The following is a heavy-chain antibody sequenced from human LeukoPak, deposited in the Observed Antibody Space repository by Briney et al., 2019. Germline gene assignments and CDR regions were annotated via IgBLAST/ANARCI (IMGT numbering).Heavy chain of an antibody. CDR1: GGSISSYY. D-gene: IGHD2-2*01. Sequence: SETLSLTCTVSGGSISSYYWSWIRQPPGKGLEWIGYIYYSGSTNYNPSLKSRVTISVDTSKNQFSLKLSSVTAADTAVYYCARHYCSSTSCYQEPRGNNWFDPWGQGTLVTVSS. J-gene: IGHJ5*02. CDR3: ARHYCSSTSCYQEPRGNNWFDP. V-gene: IGHV4-59*12. CDR2: IYYSGST.